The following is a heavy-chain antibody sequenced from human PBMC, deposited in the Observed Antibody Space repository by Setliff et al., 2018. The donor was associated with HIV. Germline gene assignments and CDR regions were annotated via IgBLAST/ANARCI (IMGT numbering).Heavy chain of an antibody. J-gene: IGHJ3*02. CDR2: ISTYSDET. D-gene: IGHD4-4*01. Sequence: ASVKVSCKPSGYTFTTYGLSWVRQAPGQGLEWMGWISTYSDETSSSQNLQGRLTMTTDTSTGTAYMELSSLRSEDTAVYYCARGDDYTDAFDIWGQGTMVTVSS. CDR3: ARGDDYTDAFDI. V-gene: IGHV1-18*01. CDR1: GYTFTTYG.